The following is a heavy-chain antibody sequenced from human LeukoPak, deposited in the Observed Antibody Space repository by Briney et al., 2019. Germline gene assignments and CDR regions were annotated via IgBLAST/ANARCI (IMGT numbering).Heavy chain of an antibody. CDR3: AVTMVRGVTGRFDP. D-gene: IGHD3-10*01. CDR1: GYTFTSYG. Sequence: ASVKVSCKASGYTFTSYGISWVRQAPGQGLEWMGWINPNSGGTNYAQKFQGRVTMTRDTSISTAYMELSRLRSDDTAVYYCAVTMVRGVTGRFDPWGQGTLVTVSS. J-gene: IGHJ5*02. CDR2: INPNSGGT. V-gene: IGHV1-2*02.